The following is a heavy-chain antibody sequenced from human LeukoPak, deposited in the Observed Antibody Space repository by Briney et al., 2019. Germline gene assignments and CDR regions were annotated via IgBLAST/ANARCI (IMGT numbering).Heavy chain of an antibody. Sequence: PSETLSLTCTVSGGSISGYYWSWIRQPPGKGLEWIGYIYYSGSTNYNPSLKSRVTISVDTSKNQFSLKLSSVTAADTAVYYCASFPHILTGYRDDYWGQGTLVTVSS. CDR2: IYYSGST. J-gene: IGHJ4*02. CDR1: GGSISGYY. CDR3: ASFPHILTGYRDDY. V-gene: IGHV4-59*01. D-gene: IGHD3-9*01.